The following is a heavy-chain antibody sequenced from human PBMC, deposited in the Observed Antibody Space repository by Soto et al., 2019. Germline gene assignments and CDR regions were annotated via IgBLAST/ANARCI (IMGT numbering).Heavy chain of an antibody. CDR3: ARGVVVVAATGGADY. CDR1: GYTFTGYY. D-gene: IGHD2-15*01. V-gene: IGHV1-2*04. CDR2: INPNSGGT. J-gene: IGHJ4*02. Sequence: QVQLVQSGAEVKKPGASVKVSCKASGYTFTGYYMHWVRQAPGQGLEWMGWINPNSGGTNYAQKFQGWVTMARDTSISTAYLELSRLRCDDTAVYYCARGVVVVAATGGADYWGQGTLVTVSS.